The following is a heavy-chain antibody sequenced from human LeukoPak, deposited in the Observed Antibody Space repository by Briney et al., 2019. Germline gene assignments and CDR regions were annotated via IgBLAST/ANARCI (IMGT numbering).Heavy chain of an antibody. CDR2: ISHDGSNK. J-gene: IGHJ1*01. V-gene: IGHV3-30*01. CDR1: GFTFSSYA. CDR3: AGSPKYSSSRYEYFQH. D-gene: IGHD6-13*01. Sequence: GRSLRLSCAASGFTFSSYAMHWVRQAPGKGLEWVAAISHDGSNKYHADSVKGRFTISRDNSKNTEYLQMNSLRAEDTAVYFCAGSPKYSSSRYEYFQHWGQGTLVTVSS.